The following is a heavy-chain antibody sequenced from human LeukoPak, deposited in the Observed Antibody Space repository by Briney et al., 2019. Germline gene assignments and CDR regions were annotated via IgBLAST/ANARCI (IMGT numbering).Heavy chain of an antibody. D-gene: IGHD3-3*01. J-gene: IGHJ4*02. CDR1: GYTFTDYY. V-gene: IGHV1-69-2*01. Sequence: ASVKISCKVSGYTFTDYYMHWVQQAPGKGLEWMGLVDPEDGETIYAEKFQGRVTITADTSTDTAYMELSSLRSEDTAVYYCATDGSQDYDFWSGYIHWGQGTLVTVSS. CDR2: VDPEDGET. CDR3: ATDGSQDYDFWSGYIH.